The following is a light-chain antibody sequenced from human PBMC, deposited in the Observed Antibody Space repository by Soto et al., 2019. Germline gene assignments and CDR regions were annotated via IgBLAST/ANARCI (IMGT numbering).Light chain of an antibody. V-gene: IGKV1-5*01. J-gene: IGKJ4*01. CDR2: EAS. CDR1: QSISRW. Sequence: IQMTQSPATLSVSVGDRVTLTCRASQSISRWLTWYQQKPGKAPKLLIYEASSLESGVPSRFIGSGSGTEVTLTIGGLQPDDFATYYCQQSYSTPRLTFGGGTKVDI. CDR3: QQSYSTPRLT.